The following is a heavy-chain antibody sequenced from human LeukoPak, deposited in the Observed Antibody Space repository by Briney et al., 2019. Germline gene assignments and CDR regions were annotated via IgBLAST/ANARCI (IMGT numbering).Heavy chain of an antibody. V-gene: IGHV3-43*02. CDR2: ISGDGGST. CDR3: AKDGSSSSPFDY. Sequence: GGSLRLSCAASGFTFDDYAKHWVRQTPGKGLEWVSLISGDGGSTYYADSVKGRFTISRDNSKNSLYLQMNSLRTEDTALYYCAKDGSSSSPFDYWGQGTLVTVSS. D-gene: IGHD6-13*01. J-gene: IGHJ4*02. CDR1: GFTFDDYA.